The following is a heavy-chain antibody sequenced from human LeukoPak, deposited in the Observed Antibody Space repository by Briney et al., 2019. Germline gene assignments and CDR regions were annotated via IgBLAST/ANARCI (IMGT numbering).Heavy chain of an antibody. J-gene: IGHJ3*02. D-gene: IGHD6-19*01. V-gene: IGHV3-48*01. CDR3: AKVHPGYSSGWKEVGAFDI. CDR1: GFTFSSYS. Sequence: GGSLRLSCAASGFTFSSYSMNWVRQAPGKGLEWVSYISSSSTIYYADSVKGRFTISRDNAKNSLYLQMNSLRAEDTAVYYCAKVHPGYSSGWKEVGAFDIWGQGTMVTVSS. CDR2: ISSSSTI.